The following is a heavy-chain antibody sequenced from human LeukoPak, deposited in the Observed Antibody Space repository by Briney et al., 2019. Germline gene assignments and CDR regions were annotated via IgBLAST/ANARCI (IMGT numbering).Heavy chain of an antibody. V-gene: IGHV4-59*01. CDR3: ASHGCSGGSCSVFDY. CDR2: IHYSGST. J-gene: IGHJ4*02. CDR1: GGSISSYY. D-gene: IGHD2-15*01. Sequence: SETLSLTCTVSGGSISSYYWSWIRQPPGKGLEWIGYIHYSGSTIYNPSLKSRVTISVDTSKNQFSLKLSSVTAADTAVYYCASHGCSGGSCSVFDYWGQGTLVTVSS.